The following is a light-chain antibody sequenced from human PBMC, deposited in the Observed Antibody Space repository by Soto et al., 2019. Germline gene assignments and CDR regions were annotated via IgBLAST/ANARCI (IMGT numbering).Light chain of an antibody. J-gene: IGKJ2*01. Sequence: DIQMTQSPSALSASVGERVTITCRASQPTANWLAWYQQKPGQAPKVVIYDASSLESGVPSRFSGSGHGTEFTLTISSLQPDDFGTYYCQHYTAYPYTFGQGTKLQI. CDR1: QPTANW. CDR2: DAS. CDR3: QHYTAYPYT. V-gene: IGKV1-5*01.